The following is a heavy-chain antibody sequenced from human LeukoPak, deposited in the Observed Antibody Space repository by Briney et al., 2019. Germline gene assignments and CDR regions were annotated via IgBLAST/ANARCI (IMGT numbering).Heavy chain of an antibody. CDR2: IWSDGTNT. Sequence: GGSLRLSCAAAGFTFNHYGMHWVRQAPAKGLEWVSVIWSDGTNTYYADSVKGRFTISRVDYEKTVYLQMNSLRPEDTGVYYCARDAQRGFDYSNSLKYWGQGTPVTVSA. D-gene: IGHD4-11*01. V-gene: IGHV3-33*01. J-gene: IGHJ4*02. CDR1: GFTFNHYG. CDR3: ARDAQRGFDYSNSLKY.